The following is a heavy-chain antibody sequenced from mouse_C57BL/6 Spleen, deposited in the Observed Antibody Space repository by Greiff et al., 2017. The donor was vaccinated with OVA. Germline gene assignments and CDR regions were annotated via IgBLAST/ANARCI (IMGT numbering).Heavy chain of an antibody. J-gene: IGHJ4*01. Sequence: QVQLKQPGAELVRPGSSVKLSCKASGYTFTSYWMHWVKQRPIQGLEWIGNIDPSDSETHYNQKFKDKATLTVDKSSSTAYMQLSSLTSEDSAVYYCARNYDYDHYYAMDYWGQGTSVTVSS. V-gene: IGHV1-52*01. CDR2: IDPSDSET. CDR3: ARNYDYDHYYAMDY. CDR1: GYTFTSYW. D-gene: IGHD2-4*01.